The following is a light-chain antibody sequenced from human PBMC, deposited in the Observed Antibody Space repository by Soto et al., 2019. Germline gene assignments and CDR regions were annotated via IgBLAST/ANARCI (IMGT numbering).Light chain of an antibody. CDR3: CSYTISATLV. Sequence: QSVLTQPPSVSGAPGQRVTISCTGSSSNIGAGYDVHWYQQLPGAAPTLLIFGIFNRPSGVSERFSGSKSGNTASLTISGLQAEDEADYYCCSYTISATLVFGGGTKLTVL. J-gene: IGLJ3*02. CDR2: GIF. CDR1: SSNIGAGYD. V-gene: IGLV1-40*01.